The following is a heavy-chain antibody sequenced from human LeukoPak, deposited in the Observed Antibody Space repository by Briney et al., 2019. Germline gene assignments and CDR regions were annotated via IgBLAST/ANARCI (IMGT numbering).Heavy chain of an antibody. CDR1: GFTFSSYA. J-gene: IGHJ4*02. CDR3: ANYYYGSGSYFIDY. V-gene: IGHV3-64*01. Sequence: GGSLRLSCAASGFTFSSYAMHWVRQAPGKGLEYVSAISSNGGSTYYANSVKGRFTISRDNSKNTLYLQMNSLRAEDTAVYYCANYYYGSGSYFIDYWGQGTLVTVSS. D-gene: IGHD3-10*01. CDR2: ISSNGGST.